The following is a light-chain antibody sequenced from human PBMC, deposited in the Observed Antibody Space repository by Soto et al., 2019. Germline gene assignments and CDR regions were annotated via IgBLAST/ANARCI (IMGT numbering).Light chain of an antibody. V-gene: IGLV2-11*01. J-gene: IGLJ1*01. CDR1: SSDVGRYDY. CDR3: CSFAGSFSYV. Sequence: QSALTQPRSVSGSPGQSVTISCTGTSSDVGRYDYVSWYQQHPGKAPKLIIYDVTERPAGVPDRFSGSKSGNTASLTISGLQAEDEADYSCCSFAGSFSYVFGGGTKVIVL. CDR2: DVT.